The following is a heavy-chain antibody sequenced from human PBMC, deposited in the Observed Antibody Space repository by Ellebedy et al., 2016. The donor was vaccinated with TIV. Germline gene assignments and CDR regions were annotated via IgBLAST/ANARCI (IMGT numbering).Heavy chain of an antibody. CDR2: INPSSGST. CDR3: ARRLNYHFDY. CDR1: GYTFTGYY. V-gene: IGHV1-46*01. D-gene: IGHD1-7*01. Sequence: ASVKVSCXASGYTFTGYYMHWVRQAPGQGLEWMGIINPSSGSTTYAQRFQGRVTVTRDTSTSTVYMELSSLRSEDTAMYYCARRLNYHFDYWGQGTLVTVSS. J-gene: IGHJ4*02.